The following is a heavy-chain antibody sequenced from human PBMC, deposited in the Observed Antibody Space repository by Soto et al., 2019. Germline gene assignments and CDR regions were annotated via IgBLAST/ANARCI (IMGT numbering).Heavy chain of an antibody. D-gene: IGHD3-22*01. CDR2: INHSGGT. Sequence: SETLSLTCAVYGGSFSAYYWSWIRQPPGKGLEWIGEINHSGGTSYNPSLKRRVTISVDTSKSQFSLKLTSVTAADRAVYYCARGSVDTIYSSGFYEYWGQGPPVTVSS. J-gene: IGHJ4*02. CDR1: GGSFSAYY. V-gene: IGHV4-34*01. CDR3: ARGSVDTIYSSGFYEY.